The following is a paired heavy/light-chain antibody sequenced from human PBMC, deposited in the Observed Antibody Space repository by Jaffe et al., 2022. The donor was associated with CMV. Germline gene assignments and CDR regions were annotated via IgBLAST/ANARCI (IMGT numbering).Heavy chain of an antibody. CDR1: GFTFSSLW. Sequence: EVQLVESGGGLVQPGGSLRLSCAASGFTFSSLWMSWLRQAPGKGLESVANIKEDGSQKYYVDSVKGRFTISRDNAKNSLYLQMSSLRAEDTAVYYCARGWFDYWGQGTLVTVSS. CDR3: ARGWFDY. J-gene: IGHJ4*02. V-gene: IGHV3-7*03. D-gene: IGHD2-15*01. CDR2: IKEDGSQK.
Light chain of an antibody. Sequence: DIQMTQSPSAMSASVGDRVTITCRASQGISNSLAWFQQKPGKVPKRLIYAASSLQSGVPSRFSGSGSGTEFTLTISSLQPEDFATYYCLQHSSHLPWTFGQGTKVEIK. CDR1: QGISNS. CDR3: LQHSSHLPWT. V-gene: IGKV1-17*03. CDR2: AAS. J-gene: IGKJ1*01.